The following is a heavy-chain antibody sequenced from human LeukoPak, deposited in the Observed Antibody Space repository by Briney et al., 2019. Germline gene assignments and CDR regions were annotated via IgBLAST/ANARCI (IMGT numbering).Heavy chain of an antibody. D-gene: IGHD6-13*01. CDR2: ISGSGDNT. CDR1: RFTFSAYS. V-gene: IGHV3-23*01. J-gene: IGHJ6*02. CDR3: ARGGILYGLDV. Sequence: GGSLRLPCAASRFTFSAYSMTWVRQAPGKGLEWVSAISGSGDNTYYADSVKGQFTISRDNSKNTLYLQMSSLRAEDTAAYFCARGGILYGLDVWGQGTTVTVSS.